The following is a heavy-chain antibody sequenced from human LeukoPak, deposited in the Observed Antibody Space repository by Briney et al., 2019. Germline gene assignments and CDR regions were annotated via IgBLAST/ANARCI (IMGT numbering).Heavy chain of an antibody. CDR1: SDSISGYY. CDR3: ARRGGRSYYFDY. J-gene: IGHJ4*02. D-gene: IGHD2-15*01. CDR2: ISYSGST. V-gene: IGHV4-59*08. Sequence: PSETLSLTCTVSSDSISGYYWSWVRQPPGKGLEWIGYISYSGSTNYNPSLKSRVTISVATSKNQFSLKLSSVTAADTAVYYCARRGGRSYYFDYWGQGTLVTVSS.